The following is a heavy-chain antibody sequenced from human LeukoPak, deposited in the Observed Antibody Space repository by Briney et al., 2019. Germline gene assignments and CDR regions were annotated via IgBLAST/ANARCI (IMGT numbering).Heavy chain of an antibody. CDR2: ISSSGSTI. CDR3: ARYWWLVPYYYGMDV. J-gene: IGHJ6*02. Sequence: LSLTCTVSGGSISSYYWSWIRQAPGKGLEWVSYISSSGSTIYYADSVKGRFTISRDNAKNSLYLQMNSLRAEDTAVYYCARYWWLVPYYYGMDVWGQGTTVTVSS. V-gene: IGHV3-11*01. CDR1: GGSISSYY. D-gene: IGHD6-19*01.